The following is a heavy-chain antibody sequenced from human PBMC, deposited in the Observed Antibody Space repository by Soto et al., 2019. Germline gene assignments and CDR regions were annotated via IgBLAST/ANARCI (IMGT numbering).Heavy chain of an antibody. J-gene: IGHJ2*01. CDR3: ARERCLQNGIAYFDL. CDR1: GYTFTGYY. V-gene: IGHV1-2*04. CDR2: INPNSGGT. D-gene: IGHD1-1*01. Sequence: ASVKVSCKASGYTFTGYYMHWVRQAPGQGLEWMGWINPNSGGTNYAQKFQGWVTMTRGTSISTAYMELSRLRSDDTAVYYCARERCLQNGIAYFDLWGRGTLVTVSS.